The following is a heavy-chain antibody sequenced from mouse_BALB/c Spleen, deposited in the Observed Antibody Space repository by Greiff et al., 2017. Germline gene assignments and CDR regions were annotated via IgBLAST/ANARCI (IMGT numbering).Heavy chain of an antibody. CDR3: AREYDGYYRGFAY. CDR2: IWAGGST. Sequence: VKVVESGPGLVAPSQSLSITCTVSGFSLTSYGVHWVRQPPGKGLEWLGVIWAGGSTNYNSALMSRLSISKDNSKSQVFLKMNSLQTDDTAMYYCAREYDGYYRGFAYWGQGTLVTVSA. D-gene: IGHD2-3*01. CDR1: GFSLTSYG. J-gene: IGHJ3*01. V-gene: IGHV2-9*02.